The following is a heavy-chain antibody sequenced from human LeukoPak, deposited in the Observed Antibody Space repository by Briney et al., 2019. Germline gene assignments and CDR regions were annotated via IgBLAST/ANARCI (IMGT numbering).Heavy chain of an antibody. CDR1: GFTFSSYS. V-gene: IGHV3-21*01. Sequence: GGCLRLSCAASGFTFSSYSMNWVRQAPGKELEWVSSISSSSGYIYYADSVKGRFTISRDNAKNSLYLQMNSLRAEDTAVYYCARTTVVNSPFDYWGQGTLVTVSS. J-gene: IGHJ4*02. CDR3: ARTTVVNSPFDY. D-gene: IGHD4-17*01. CDR2: ISSSSGYI.